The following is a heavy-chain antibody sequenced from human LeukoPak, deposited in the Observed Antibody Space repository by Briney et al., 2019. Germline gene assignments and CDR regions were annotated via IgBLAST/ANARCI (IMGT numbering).Heavy chain of an antibody. V-gene: IGHV3-7*05. D-gene: IGHD5-24*01. CDR1: GFTFSDYY. CDR2: IHEDGSDE. Sequence: PGGSLRLSCAASGFTFSDYYMNWCRQAPGKGLEWVANIHEDGSDEYYVDSVRGRFTISRDNAKNSLYLQMNSLRAEDTAVYYCARTLRLHTPRAFDIWGQGTMVTVSS. J-gene: IGHJ3*02. CDR3: ARTLRLHTPRAFDI.